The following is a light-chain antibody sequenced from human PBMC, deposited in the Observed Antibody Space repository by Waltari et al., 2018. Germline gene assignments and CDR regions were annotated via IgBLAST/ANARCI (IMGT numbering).Light chain of an antibody. J-gene: IGLJ2*01. CDR3: ISYTTSDTMI. CDR2: DVS. Sequence: KVPKLIIYDVSHRPSGVSFRFSGSKSDNTASLTISGLQAEDEADYYCISYTTSDTMIFGGGTKLTVL. V-gene: IGLV2-14*03.